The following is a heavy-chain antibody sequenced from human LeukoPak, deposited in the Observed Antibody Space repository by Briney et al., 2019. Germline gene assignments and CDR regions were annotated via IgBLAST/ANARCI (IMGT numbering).Heavy chain of an antibody. CDR2: ISAYDGDT. D-gene: IGHD3-22*01. J-gene: IGHJ3*01. CDR1: GYSFTSYG. CDR3: ARDYYYDSSGSPDDTFDV. Sequence: ASVKVSSKASGYSFTSYGISWVRQAPGQGLEWMGWISAYDGDTNYAQKLQGRVTLTTDTSTSTAYMELRSLRSDDTAVYYCARDYYYDSSGSPDDTFDVWGQGTMLTVSS. V-gene: IGHV1-18*01.